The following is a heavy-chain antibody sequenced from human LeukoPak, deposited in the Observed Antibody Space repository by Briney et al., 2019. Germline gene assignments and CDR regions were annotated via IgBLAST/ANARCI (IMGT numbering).Heavy chain of an antibody. CDR1: GFTFSNYA. CDR2: ISSSSSYR. Sequence: GGSLRLSCAASGFTFSNYAMSWVRQAPGKGLEWVSSISSSSSYRYYADSVKGRFTISRDNAKNSLYLQMNSLRAEDTAVYYCARDADTSGYYWGFDPWGQGTLVTVSS. CDR3: ARDADTSGYYWGFDP. V-gene: IGHV3-21*01. J-gene: IGHJ5*02. D-gene: IGHD3-22*01.